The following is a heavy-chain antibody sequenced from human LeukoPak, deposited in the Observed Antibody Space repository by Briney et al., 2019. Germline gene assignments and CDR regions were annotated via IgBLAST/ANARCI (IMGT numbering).Heavy chain of an antibody. J-gene: IGHJ4*02. V-gene: IGHV3-74*01. Sequence: PGGSLRLSCAASGFTFSSYWMHWVRQAPGKGLVWVSRINTDGSSTSSADSVKGRFTISRDNAKNTLYLQMNSLRAEDTAVYYCASHLWSGYLDYWGQGTLVTVSS. CDR3: ASHLWSGYLDY. CDR2: INTDGSST. D-gene: IGHD3-3*02. CDR1: GFTFSSYW.